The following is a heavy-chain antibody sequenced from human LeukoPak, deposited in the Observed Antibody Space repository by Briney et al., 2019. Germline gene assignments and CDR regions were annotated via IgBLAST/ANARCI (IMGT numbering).Heavy chain of an antibody. CDR3: ARHEAARVGLAAFDI. V-gene: IGHV4-39*01. CDR2: IYYSGST. J-gene: IGHJ3*02. CDR1: GGSISSSSYY. D-gene: IGHD6-13*01. Sequence: SETLSLTCTVSGGSISSSSYYWGWIRQPPGKGLEWIGSIYYSGSTYYNPSLKSRVTISVDTSKNQFSLKLSSVTAADTAVYYCARHEAARVGLAAFDIWGQGTMVTVSS.